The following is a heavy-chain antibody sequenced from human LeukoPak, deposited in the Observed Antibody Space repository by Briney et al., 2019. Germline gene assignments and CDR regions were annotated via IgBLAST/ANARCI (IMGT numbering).Heavy chain of an antibody. CDR1: GYTFTSYG. CDR2: ISAYNGNT. V-gene: IGHV1-18*01. D-gene: IGHD6-13*01. Sequence: ASVKVSCKASGYTFTSYGISWVRQAPGQGLEWMGWISAYNGNTNCAQKLQGRVTMTTDTSTSTAYMELRSLRSDDTAVYYCARVSYSSSSGGFDPWGQGTLVTVSS. CDR3: ARVSYSSSSGGFDP. J-gene: IGHJ5*02.